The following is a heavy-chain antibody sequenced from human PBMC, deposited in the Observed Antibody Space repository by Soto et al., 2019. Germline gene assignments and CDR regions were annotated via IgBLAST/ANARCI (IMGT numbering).Heavy chain of an antibody. D-gene: IGHD1-26*01. Sequence: QVQLVQSGAEVKKPGASVKVSCKASGYTFTSYDINLVRQATGQGLEWMGWMNPNSGNTGYAQKFQGRVTMNRNTSIRTAYMELSSLRSEDTAVYYCARVVGTDFRSYDAFDIWGQGTMVTVCS. V-gene: IGHV1-8*01. CDR1: GYTFTSYD. CDR2: MNPNSGNT. J-gene: IGHJ3*02. CDR3: ARVVGTDFRSYDAFDI.